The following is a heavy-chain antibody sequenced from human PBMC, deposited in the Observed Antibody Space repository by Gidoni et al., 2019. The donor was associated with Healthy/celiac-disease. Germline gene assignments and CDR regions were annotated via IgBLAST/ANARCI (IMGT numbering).Heavy chain of an antibody. V-gene: IGHV2-70*01. J-gene: IGHJ6*02. CDR2: IDWDDDK. D-gene: IGHD3-10*01. Sequence: QVTLRESGPALVKPTQTLTLTCTFSGFSLSTSGMCVSWIRQPPGKALEWLALIDWDDDKYYSTSLKTRLTISKDTSKNQVVLTMTNMDPVDTATYYCARVLDYYGSGSYYYGMDVWGQGTTVTVSS. CDR3: ARVLDYYGSGSYYYGMDV. CDR1: GFSLSTSGMC.